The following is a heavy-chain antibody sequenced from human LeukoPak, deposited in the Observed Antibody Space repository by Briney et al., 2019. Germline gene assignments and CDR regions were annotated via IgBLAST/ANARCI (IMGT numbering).Heavy chain of an antibody. Sequence: PSETLSLTCTVSGGSISHYYWSWIRQSPGKGLEWIGYIYYSGTTNYNPSLQSRVTISVDTSRNQSSLQLRSVTAADTAVYYCAREDPQTTVPEGMDVWGQGTTVIVSS. D-gene: IGHD4-17*01. CDR1: GGSISHYY. CDR2: IYYSGTT. CDR3: AREDPQTTVPEGMDV. V-gene: IGHV4-59*01. J-gene: IGHJ6*02.